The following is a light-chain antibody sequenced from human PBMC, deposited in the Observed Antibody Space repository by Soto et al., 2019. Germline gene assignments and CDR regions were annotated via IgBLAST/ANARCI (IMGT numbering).Light chain of an antibody. CDR1: SSDVGTYNL. V-gene: IGLV2-23*02. Sequence: QSALTQPASVSGSPGQSITISCTGTSSDVGTYNLVSWYQQYPGKAPKLMIYEVSKRPSGVSNRFSGSKSGNTASLTISGLQAEDEADYYCCSYADSSTYVFGFGTKVTVL. J-gene: IGLJ1*01. CDR2: EVS. CDR3: CSYADSSTYV.